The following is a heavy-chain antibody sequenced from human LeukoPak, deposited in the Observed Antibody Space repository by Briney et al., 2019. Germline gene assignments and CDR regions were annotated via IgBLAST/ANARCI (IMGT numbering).Heavy chain of an antibody. CDR2: VHPNSGNT. CDR1: GYPFTTYE. J-gene: IGHJ5*02. D-gene: IGHD1-14*01. CDR3: ARGPRNDP. V-gene: IGHV1-8*01. Sequence: ASVKVSCKTPGYPFTTYEINWVRQAAGQGLEWMGWVHPNSGNTAYAQKFQGRVTMTRDTSISTAYMELSSLRSDDTAVYFCARGPRNDPWGQGTLVTVSS.